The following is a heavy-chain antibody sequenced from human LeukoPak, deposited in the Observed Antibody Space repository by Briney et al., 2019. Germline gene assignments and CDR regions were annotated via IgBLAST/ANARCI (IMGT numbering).Heavy chain of an antibody. CDR1: GGTFSSYA. D-gene: IGHD2-2*02. CDR2: TIPIFGTA. V-gene: IGHV1-69*06. CDR3: ARVPVVPAAIGLWYFDL. J-gene: IGHJ2*01. Sequence: SVTVSCKASGGTFSSYAISWVRQAPGQERAWMGGTIPIFGTANYTQKFQGRVTITADKSTSTAYMELSSLRSEDTAVYYCARVPVVPAAIGLWYFDLWGRGTLVTVSS.